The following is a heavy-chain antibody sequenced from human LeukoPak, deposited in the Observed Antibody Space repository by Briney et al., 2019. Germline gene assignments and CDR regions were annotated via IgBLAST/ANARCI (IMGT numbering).Heavy chain of an antibody. CDR3: AKDREGYCSSANCFLEDAFDT. V-gene: IGHV3-30*02. Sequence: GGSLRLSCAASGFTFYNAWMTWVRQAPGKGLEWVAFIRYDGSNKYYTDSAKGRFTISRDNSKNTLYLQMNSLRAEDTAVYYCAKDREGYCSSANCFLEDAFDTWGQGTMVSVSS. CDR1: GFTFYNAW. D-gene: IGHD2-2*01. J-gene: IGHJ3*02. CDR2: IRYDGSNK.